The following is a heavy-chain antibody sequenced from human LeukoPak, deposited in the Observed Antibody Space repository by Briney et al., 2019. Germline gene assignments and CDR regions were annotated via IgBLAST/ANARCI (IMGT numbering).Heavy chain of an antibody. CDR3: ATSWGPDTSAFRWGRDGKDG. CDR2: ISKSGDHT. J-gene: IGHJ6*02. CDR1: GLTFNNYA. Sequence: GGSLRLSCAVSGLTFNNYAMSWVRQAPGKGLEWVSAISKSGDHTYYAASAKGRFTIYRDNSKNTQYLQMNSLRAEDTAVYYCATSWGPDTSAFRWGRDGKDGWGPGTTVIVS. V-gene: IGHV3-23*01. D-gene: IGHD3-16*01.